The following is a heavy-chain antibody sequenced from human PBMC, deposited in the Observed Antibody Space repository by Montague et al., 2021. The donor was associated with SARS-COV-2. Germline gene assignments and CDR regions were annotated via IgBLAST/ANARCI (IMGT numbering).Heavy chain of an antibody. CDR1: GASITTYY. Sequence: SETLSLTCTVSGASITTYYWSWIRQSAGKGLEWIGRIHTSGNTNYNPTLRSRVTMSVDTSKNQFSLKLNYVTAADTAVYYCAREATSWFGELMGVWFDPWGQGTLVTVSS. J-gene: IGHJ5*02. D-gene: IGHD3-10*01. CDR2: IHTSGNT. CDR3: AREATSWFGELMGVWFDP. V-gene: IGHV4-4*07.